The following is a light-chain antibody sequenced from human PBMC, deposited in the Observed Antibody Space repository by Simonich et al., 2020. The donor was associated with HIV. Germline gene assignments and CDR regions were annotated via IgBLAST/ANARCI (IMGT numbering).Light chain of an antibody. J-gene: IGKJ1*01. CDR2: WAS. CDR1: QSILYSSNNKNY. CDR3: QQYYSTPQT. Sequence: DIVMTQSPDSLAVSLGERATINCKSSQSILYSSNNKNYLAWYQQQPGQPPKLLIYWASPRESGVPDRFSGSGSGTDFTLTISSLQAEDVAVYYCQQYYSTPQTFGQGTKVEIK. V-gene: IGKV4-1*01.